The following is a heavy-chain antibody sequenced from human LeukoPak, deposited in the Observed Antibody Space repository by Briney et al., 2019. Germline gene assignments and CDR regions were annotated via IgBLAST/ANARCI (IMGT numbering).Heavy chain of an antibody. D-gene: IGHD3-10*01. Sequence: SETLSLTCTVSGSSLSSGYFWGWIRQPPGKGLEWIGSIHYSGSTYYNPSPKSRGTISVYTSKNQFSLKVTSVTAADTAVYYCASRVYGLGSFNYWGQGTLVTVSS. CDR1: GSSLSSGYF. J-gene: IGHJ4*01. V-gene: IGHV4-38-2*02. CDR3: ASRVYGLGSFNY. CDR2: IHYSGST.